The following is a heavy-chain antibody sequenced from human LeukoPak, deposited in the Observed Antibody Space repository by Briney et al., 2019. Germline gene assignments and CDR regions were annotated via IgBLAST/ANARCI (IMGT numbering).Heavy chain of an antibody. CDR2: IWFDGSNK. Sequence: PGRSLRLSCAASGFTFSSYGMHWVRQAPGKGLEWVAVIWFDGSNKYYADSVKGRFTISRDNSKKTLYLQMNGLRADDTAVYYCARLEPLDIVIVPAAIGGHMDVWGKGTTVTVSS. D-gene: IGHD2-2*02. V-gene: IGHV3-33*01. CDR1: GFTFSSYG. J-gene: IGHJ6*03. CDR3: ARLEPLDIVIVPAAIGGHMDV.